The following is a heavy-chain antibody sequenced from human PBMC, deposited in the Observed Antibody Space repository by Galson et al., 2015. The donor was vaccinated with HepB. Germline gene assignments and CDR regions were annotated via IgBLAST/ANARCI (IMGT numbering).Heavy chain of an antibody. Sequence: SLRLSCAASGFTFSSYWMSWVRQAPGKGLEWVANIKQDGSEKYYVDSVKGRFTISRDNAKNSLYLQMNSLRAEDTAVYYCAGVIAAAGPDYYDMDVWGQGTTVTVSS. D-gene: IGHD6-13*01. J-gene: IGHJ6*02. CDR1: GFTFSSYW. CDR2: IKQDGSEK. V-gene: IGHV3-7*03. CDR3: AGVIAAAGPDYYDMDV.